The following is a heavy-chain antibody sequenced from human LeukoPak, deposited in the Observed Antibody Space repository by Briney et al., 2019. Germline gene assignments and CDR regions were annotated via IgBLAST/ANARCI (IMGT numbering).Heavy chain of an antibody. CDR2: IYSNGIT. J-gene: IGHJ2*01. V-gene: IGHV4-4*08. CDR3: ERRAYYDSSGYSPASGYFDL. CDR1: GGSLFVYY. Sequence: RSETLSLTCTVSGGSLFVYYFNWIRHAPGKGLECIGYIYSNGITSYNTSLRSRGTMSIATSKNQFPLSLTSVTAADTAIYYCERRAYYDSSGYSPASGYFDLWGRGTLVTVSS. D-gene: IGHD3-22*01.